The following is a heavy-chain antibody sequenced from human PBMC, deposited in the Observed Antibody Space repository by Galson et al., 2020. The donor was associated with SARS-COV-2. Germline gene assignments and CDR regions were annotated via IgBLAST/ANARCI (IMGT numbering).Heavy chain of an antibody. CDR1: GYTFSTYS. CDR2: ISNSSSSI. CDR3: ARENTYYDILTGSSDACDI. Sequence: GGSLRLSCAASGYTFSTYSINWVRQAPGKGLEWVSSISNSSSSIHYEHSVKGRFTISRDKAKNPLYLQMNSLRAEDTAVYYCARENTYYDILTGSSDACDIWGQGTMVTVSS. D-gene: IGHD3-9*01. J-gene: IGHJ3*02. V-gene: IGHV3-21*01.